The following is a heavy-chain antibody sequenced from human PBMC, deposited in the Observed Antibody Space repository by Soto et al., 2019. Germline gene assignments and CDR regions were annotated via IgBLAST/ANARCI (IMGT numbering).Heavy chain of an antibody. CDR3: ARDGKLELRGYYYGMDV. V-gene: IGHV4-4*07. CDR1: CGSISSYY. J-gene: IGHJ6*02. CDR2: IYTSGST. D-gene: IGHD1-7*01. Sequence: PSETLSLTCTVSCGSISSYYWSWIRQPSGKGLEWIGRIYTSGSTNYNPSLKSRVTMSVDTSKNHFSLKLSSVTAADTAVYYCARDGKLELRGYYYGMDVWGQGTTVTVSS.